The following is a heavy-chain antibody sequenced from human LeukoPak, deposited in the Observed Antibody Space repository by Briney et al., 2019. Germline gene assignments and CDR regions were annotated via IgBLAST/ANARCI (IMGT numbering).Heavy chain of an antibody. CDR3: AKVIIRWELATGFDY. J-gene: IGHJ4*02. Sequence: GGSLRLSCAASGFTFSSYAMSWVRQAPGKRLEWVSAISGSGGSTYYADSVKCRFTISRDNSKNTLYLQMNSLRAEDTAVYYCAKVIIRWELATGFDYWGQGTLVTVSS. CDR2: ISGSGGST. D-gene: IGHD1-26*01. CDR1: GFTFSSYA. V-gene: IGHV3-23*01.